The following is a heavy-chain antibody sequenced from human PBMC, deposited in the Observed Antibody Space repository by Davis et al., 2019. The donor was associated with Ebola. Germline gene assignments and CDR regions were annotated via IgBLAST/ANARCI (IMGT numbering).Heavy chain of an antibody. CDR2: IYYSGST. CDR1: GFTFSRYSMN. J-gene: IGHJ4*02. CDR3: ARHGGSTVTTNFDY. V-gene: IGHV4-39*01. D-gene: IGHD4-17*01. Sequence: GSLRLSCAASGFTFSRYSMNWVRQPPGKGLEWIGSIYYSGSTYYNPSLKSRVTISVDTSKNQFSLKLSSVTAADTAVYYCARHGGSTVTTNFDYWGQGTLVTVSS.